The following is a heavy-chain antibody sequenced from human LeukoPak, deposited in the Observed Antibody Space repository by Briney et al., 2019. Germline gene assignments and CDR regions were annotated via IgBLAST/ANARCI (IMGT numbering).Heavy chain of an antibody. D-gene: IGHD1-26*01. Sequence: PGGSLRLSCAASGFTFSNYGMHWVRQAPGKGLEWVAVLWYDGSNKYYTDSVKGRFTISRDNSRNTLYLQMNSLRAEDTAVYYCARDPGSRGTYSHFDHWGQGTLVTVSS. J-gene: IGHJ4*02. CDR1: GFTFSNYG. CDR3: ARDPGSRGTYSHFDH. CDR2: LWYDGSNK. V-gene: IGHV3-33*01.